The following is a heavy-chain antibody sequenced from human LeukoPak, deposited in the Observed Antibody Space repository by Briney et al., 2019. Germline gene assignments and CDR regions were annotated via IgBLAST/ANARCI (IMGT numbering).Heavy chain of an antibody. CDR3: AKTIATAGYYFDY. D-gene: IGHD6-13*01. CDR2: ISGSGGST. Sequence: GGSLRLSCAASGFTFSNYAMSRVRQAPGKGLEWVSDISGSGGSTYYADSVKGRFTISRDNSKNTLNLQMNSLRAEDTAVYFCAKTIATAGYYFDYWGQGTLVTVSS. V-gene: IGHV3-23*01. J-gene: IGHJ4*02. CDR1: GFTFSNYA.